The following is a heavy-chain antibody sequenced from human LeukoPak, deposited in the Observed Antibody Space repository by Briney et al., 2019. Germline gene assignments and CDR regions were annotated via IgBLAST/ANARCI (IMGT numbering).Heavy chain of an antibody. D-gene: IGHD3-22*01. V-gene: IGHV3-21*01. CDR1: EFTFSSYW. J-gene: IGHJ4*02. Sequence: GGSLRLSCAASEFTFSSYWMSWVRQAPGKGLEWVSSISSSSSNIYYADSVKGRFTISRDNAKNALYLQMNSLRAEDTAVYYCARSFTLIGGGFDYWGQGTLVTVSS. CDR2: ISSSSSNI. CDR3: ARSFTLIGGGFDY.